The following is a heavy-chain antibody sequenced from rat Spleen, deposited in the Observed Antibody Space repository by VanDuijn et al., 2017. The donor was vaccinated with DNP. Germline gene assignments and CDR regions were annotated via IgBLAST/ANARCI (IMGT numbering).Heavy chain of an antibody. V-gene: IGHV5-22*01. D-gene: IGHD1-6*01. CDR2: ISYNGGST. CDR3: ARRYYGSYFDY. CDR1: GFSFSYYY. Sequence: EVQLEESGGGLVQPGRSLKLSCAASGFSFSYYYMAWVRQAPTKGLEWVAYISYNGGSTYYGDSVKGRFTISRDNAKTTLYLQMNSLRSEDMATYYCARRYYGSYFDYWGQGVMVTVSS. J-gene: IGHJ2*01.